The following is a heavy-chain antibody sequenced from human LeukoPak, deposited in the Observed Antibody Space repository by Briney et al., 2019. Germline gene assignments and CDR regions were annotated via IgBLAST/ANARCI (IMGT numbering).Heavy chain of an antibody. V-gene: IGHV3-11*01. CDR2: ISDSGSTI. CDR3: AREMEGDYGSGTFFDL. Sequence: PGGSLRLSCAASEFVFSDHYMSWIRQAPGKGLEWVSYISDSGSTIYYADSVKGRFTISRDNVKNSLYLQMNGLRAEDTAVYYCAREMEGDYGSGTFFDLWGQGNMVTVSS. CDR1: EFVFSDHY. D-gene: IGHD3-10*01. J-gene: IGHJ4*02.